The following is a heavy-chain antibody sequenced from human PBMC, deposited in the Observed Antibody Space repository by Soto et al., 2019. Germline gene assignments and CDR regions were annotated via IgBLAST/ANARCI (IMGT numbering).Heavy chain of an antibody. CDR1: GFTFSSRA. CDR3: ASDRSMGSNWYYYLES. Sequence: LRLSCTASGFTFSSRAMNWVRQFPGRGLEWVSYISSSSSNIDYADSVKGRFTVSRDNAENSLYLQMNTLRDEDTAVYYCASDRSMGSNWYYYLESWGQGTLVTVYS. J-gene: IGHJ4*02. CDR2: ISSSSSNI. D-gene: IGHD1-20*01. V-gene: IGHV3-48*02.